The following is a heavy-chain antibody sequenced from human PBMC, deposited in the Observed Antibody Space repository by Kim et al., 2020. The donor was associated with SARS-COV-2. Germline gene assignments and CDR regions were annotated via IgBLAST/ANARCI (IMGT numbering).Heavy chain of an antibody. J-gene: IGHJ3*02. CDR1: GDSVSSNSAS. V-gene: IGHV6-1*01. CDR3: ARFTILAGTSDAFDI. D-gene: IGHD3-3*01. CDR2: TYYRSKWYN. Sequence: SQTLSLTCVISGDSVSSNSASWNWIRQSPSRGLELLGRTYYRSKWYNDYAVSVKSRITINPDTSKNQFSLQLTSVTPEDTAIYYCARFTILAGTSDAFDIWGPGTMVTVSS.